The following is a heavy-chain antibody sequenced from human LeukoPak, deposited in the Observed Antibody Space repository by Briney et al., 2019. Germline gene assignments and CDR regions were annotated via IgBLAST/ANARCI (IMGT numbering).Heavy chain of an antibody. J-gene: IGHJ4*02. CDR2: ISYDGSNK. Sequence: GGSLRLSCAASGFTFSSYAMHWVRQAPGKGLEWVAVISYDGSNKYYADSVKGRFTISRDNSKNTLYLQMNSLRAEDTAVYYCASDYYGSGSYYNLPGCWGQGTLVTVSS. CDR3: ASDYYGSGSYYNLPGC. CDR1: GFTFSSYA. V-gene: IGHV3-30-3*01. D-gene: IGHD3-10*01.